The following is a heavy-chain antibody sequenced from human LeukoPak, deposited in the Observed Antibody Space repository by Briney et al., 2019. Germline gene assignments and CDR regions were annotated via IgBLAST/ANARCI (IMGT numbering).Heavy chain of an antibody. J-gene: IGHJ5*02. V-gene: IGHV4-61*08. CDR2: IYYSGST. Sequence: PSQTLSLTCTVSGDSISSGDYYWSWIRQPPGKGLEWIGYIYYSGSTNYNPSLKSRVTISVDTSKNQFSLKLSSVTAADTAVYYCARRVYTGTSNWFDPWGQGTLVTVSS. CDR3: ARRVYTGTSNWFDP. D-gene: IGHD1-26*01. CDR1: GDSISSGDYY.